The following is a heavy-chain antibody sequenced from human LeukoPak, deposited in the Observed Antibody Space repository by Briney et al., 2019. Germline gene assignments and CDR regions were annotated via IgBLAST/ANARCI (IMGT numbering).Heavy chain of an antibody. CDR2: IRNKANSYTT. CDR1: GFTFSDHY. J-gene: IGHJ4*02. CDR3: VGGAVYYFDC. Sequence: GGSLRLSCAAPGFTFSDHYMDWVRQAPGKGLEWVGRIRNKANSYTTEYAASVKGRFTVSRDNSKNSLYLQMNSLKTEDTAVYYCVGGAVYYFDCWGQGTLVTVSS. V-gene: IGHV3-72*01.